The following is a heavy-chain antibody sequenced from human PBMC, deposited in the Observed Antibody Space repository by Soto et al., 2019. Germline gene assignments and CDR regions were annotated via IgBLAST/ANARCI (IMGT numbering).Heavy chain of an antibody. J-gene: IGHJ4*02. CDR3: AGGIVGAPYYFDY. D-gene: IGHD1-26*01. CDR2: IWYDGSNK. Sequence: PGGSLRLSCAASGFTFSSYGMHWVRQDPGKGLEWVAVIWYDGSNKYYADSVKGRFTISRDNSKNTLYLQMNSLRAEDTAVYYCAGGIVGAPYYFDYWGQGTLVTVSS. CDR1: GFTFSSYG. V-gene: IGHV3-33*01.